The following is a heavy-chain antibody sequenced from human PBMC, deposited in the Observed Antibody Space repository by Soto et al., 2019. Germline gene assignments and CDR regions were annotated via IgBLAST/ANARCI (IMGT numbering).Heavy chain of an antibody. CDR3: ARSIAARRFDY. D-gene: IGHD6-6*01. V-gene: IGHV4-59*01. J-gene: IGHJ4*02. CDR1: GGSISSYY. Sequence: SETLSLTCTVSGGSISSYYWSWIRQPPGKGLEWIGYIYYSGSTNYNPPLKSRVTISVDTSKNQFSLRLSSVTAADTAVYYCARSIAARRFDYWGQGTLVTVSS. CDR2: IYYSGST.